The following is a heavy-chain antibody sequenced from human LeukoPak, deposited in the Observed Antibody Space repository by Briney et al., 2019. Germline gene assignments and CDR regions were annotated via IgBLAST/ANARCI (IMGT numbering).Heavy chain of an antibody. V-gene: IGHV3-9*01. CDR1: GFTFNDYA. J-gene: IGHJ3*02. CDR3: ARELVVVPAAVLGAFDI. Sequence: GGSLRLSCAASGFTFNDYAMNWVRQAPGKGLEWVSGISWNSGRIAYADSVKGRFTISRDNAKNSLYLQMNSLRAEDTAVYYCARELVVVPAAVLGAFDIWGQGTMVTVSS. D-gene: IGHD2-2*01. CDR2: ISWNSGRI.